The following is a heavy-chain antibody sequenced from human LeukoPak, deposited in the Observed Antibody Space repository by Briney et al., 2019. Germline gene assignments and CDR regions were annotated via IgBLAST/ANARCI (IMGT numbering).Heavy chain of an antibody. J-gene: IGHJ4*02. CDR1: GFTFSSFA. Sequence: GGSLRLSCAASGFTFSSFAMTWVRQAPGKGLEWVSAISGSGSSTYYADSVKGRFTISRDNSKNTLYLQMNSLRAEDTAVYYCAKDEYYDSSGCYDYWGQGTLVTVSS. CDR3: AKDEYYDSSGCYDY. V-gene: IGHV3-23*01. CDR2: ISGSGSST. D-gene: IGHD3-22*01.